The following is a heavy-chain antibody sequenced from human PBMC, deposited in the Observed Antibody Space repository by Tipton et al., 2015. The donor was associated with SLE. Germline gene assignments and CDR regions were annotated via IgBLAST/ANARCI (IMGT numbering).Heavy chain of an antibody. CDR1: GGSISRYY. V-gene: IGHV4-4*07. D-gene: IGHD2/OR15-2a*01. CDR3: ANTEYVFFNGDF. CDR2: IYTSGST. J-gene: IGHJ4*02. Sequence: TLSLTCTVSGGSISRYYWSWIRQPAGKGLEWIGRIYTSGSTNYNPSLKSRVTISLDTSKKQFSLNLRFVTAADTAVYYCANTEYVFFNGDFWGQGKPVTVSS.